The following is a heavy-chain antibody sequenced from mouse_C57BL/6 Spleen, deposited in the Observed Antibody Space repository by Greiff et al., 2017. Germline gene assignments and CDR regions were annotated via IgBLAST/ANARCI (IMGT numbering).Heavy chain of an antibody. CDR2: ILPGSGST. CDR3: AVLRRLSFDY. Sequence: LVESGAELMKPGASVKLSCTATGYTFTGHWIAWVKQRPGHGLEWIGAILPGSGSTNYTEKFKGKATFTADTSSSTAYMQVSSLSTEDTTIYYCAVLRRLSFDYWGEGTALTVSS. D-gene: IGHD1-2*01. J-gene: IGHJ2*01. CDR1: GYTFTGHW. V-gene: IGHV1-9*01.